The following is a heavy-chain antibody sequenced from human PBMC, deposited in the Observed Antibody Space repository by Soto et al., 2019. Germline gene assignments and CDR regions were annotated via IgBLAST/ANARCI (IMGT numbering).Heavy chain of an antibody. CDR1: GYTFTSYG. J-gene: IGHJ6*02. Sequence: GASVKVSCKASGYTFTSYGISWVRQAPGQGLEWMGWISAYNGNTNYAQKLQGRVTMTTDTSTSTAYMELRSLRSDDTAVYYCARVGIAARPDYYGMDVWGQGTTVTVS. V-gene: IGHV1-18*01. D-gene: IGHD6-6*01. CDR3: ARVGIAARPDYYGMDV. CDR2: ISAYNGNT.